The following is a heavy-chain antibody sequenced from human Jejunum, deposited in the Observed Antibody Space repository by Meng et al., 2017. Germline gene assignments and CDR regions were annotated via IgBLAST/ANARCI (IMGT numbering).Heavy chain of an antibody. J-gene: IGHJ2*01. V-gene: IGHV4-4*02. Sequence: GPLQESGPGLVEPSETLSLTCAVSGGSIESNNWWTWIRQPPGQGLEWIGEVYHSGSTHYNPSLQSRVTISIDNSKNRFSLSLNSVTAADTAIYYCARADYVRYFDLWGRGTLVTVSS. D-gene: IGHD3-10*02. CDR3: ARADYVRYFDL. CDR2: VYHSGST. CDR1: GGSIESNNW.